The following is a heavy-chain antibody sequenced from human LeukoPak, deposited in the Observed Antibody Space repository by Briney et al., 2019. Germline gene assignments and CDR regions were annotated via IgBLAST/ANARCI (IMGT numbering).Heavy chain of an antibody. CDR1: GFTFSTYG. J-gene: IGHJ4*02. Sequence: GGSLRLSCAASGFTFSTYGSHWVRQAPGKGLEWVTFIRYDGNYKYYADSVKGRFTISRDNSKNTLYLQMNSLRADDTAVYYCAKAAEWLRSPFDYWGQGTLVTVSS. CDR2: IRYDGNYK. D-gene: IGHD5-12*01. V-gene: IGHV3-30*02. CDR3: AKAAEWLRSPFDY.